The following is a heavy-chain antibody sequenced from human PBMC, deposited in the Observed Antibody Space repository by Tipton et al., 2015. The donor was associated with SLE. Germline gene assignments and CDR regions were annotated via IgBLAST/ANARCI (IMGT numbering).Heavy chain of an antibody. Sequence: LRLSCTVSGGSISSGSYYWSWIRQPAGKGLEWIGEINHSGSTNYNPSLKSRVTISVDTSKNQFSLKLSSVTAADTAVYYCARGLELRATPFDYWGQGTLVTVSS. CDR2: INHSGST. J-gene: IGHJ4*02. CDR3: ARGLELRATPFDY. CDR1: GGSISSGSYY. D-gene: IGHD1-7*01. V-gene: IGHV4-61*09.